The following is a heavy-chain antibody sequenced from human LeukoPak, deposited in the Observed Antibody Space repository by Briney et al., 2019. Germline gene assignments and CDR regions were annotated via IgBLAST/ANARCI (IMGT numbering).Heavy chain of an antibody. CDR2: IYYSGST. J-gene: IGHJ4*02. D-gene: IGHD3-10*01. CDR1: GGSINNYY. V-gene: IGHV4-59*01. CDR3: ARGNYGSGSYYVVGFDS. Sequence: SETLSLTCTVSGGSINNYYGSWIRQPPGKGLEWIGFIYYSGSTHYNPSLRSRLTMSVDTSKNQFSLKVTSVTAADTAVYYCARGNYGSGSYYVVGFDSWGQGTLVTVSS.